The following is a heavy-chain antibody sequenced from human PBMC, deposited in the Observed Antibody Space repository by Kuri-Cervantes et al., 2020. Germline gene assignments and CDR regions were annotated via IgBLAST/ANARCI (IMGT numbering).Heavy chain of an antibody. CDR3: ARDPTVTTWWDAFDI. V-gene: IGHV4-59*01. CDR1: GGSISSYY. CDR2: IYYSGST. J-gene: IGHJ3*02. D-gene: IGHD4-17*01. Sequence: GSLRLSCTVSGGSISSYYWSWIRQPPGKGLEWIGYIYYSGSTNYNPSLKSRVTISVDTSKNQFSLKLSSVTAVDTAVYYCARDPTVTTWWDAFDIWGQGTMVTVSS.